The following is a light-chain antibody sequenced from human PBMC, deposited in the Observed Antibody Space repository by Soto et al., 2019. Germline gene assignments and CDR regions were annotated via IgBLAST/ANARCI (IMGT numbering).Light chain of an antibody. Sequence: DIQMTQSPSTLSASVGDRVTITCRASQSISSWLAWYQQKPGKAPKLLIYNASSLEGGVPSRFSGSGSGTEFTLTISSLQPDDFATYYCQQYNSYWLTFGGGTKVEIK. CDR2: NAS. CDR3: QQYNSYWLT. J-gene: IGKJ4*01. V-gene: IGKV1-5*03. CDR1: QSISSW.